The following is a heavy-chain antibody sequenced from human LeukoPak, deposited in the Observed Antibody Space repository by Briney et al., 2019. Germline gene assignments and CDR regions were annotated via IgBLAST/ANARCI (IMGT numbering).Heavy chain of an antibody. CDR1: GYTFTSYG. CDR3: ARATTPDLYCGPGDY. V-gene: IGHV1-18*01. CDR2: ISAYNGNT. J-gene: IGHJ4*02. Sequence: GASVKVSCKASGYTFTSYGISWVRQAPGQGLEWMGWISAYNGNTNYAQKLQGRVTMTTDTSTSTAYMELRSLRSDDTAVYYCARATTPDLYCGPGDYWGQGTLVTVSS. D-gene: IGHD2-21*01.